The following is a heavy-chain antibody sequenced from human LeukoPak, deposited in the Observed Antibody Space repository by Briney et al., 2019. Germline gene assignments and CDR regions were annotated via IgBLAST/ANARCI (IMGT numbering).Heavy chain of an antibody. D-gene: IGHD5-18*01. J-gene: IGHJ6*03. CDR3: ARAQGQSRYGYGAAYYYYMDV. V-gene: IGHV3-30*02. Sequence: PGGSLRLSCAASGFTFSSYGMHWVRQAPGKGLEWVAFIRYDGSNKYYADSVKGRFTISRDNSKNTLYLQMNSLRSDDTAVYYCARAQGQSRYGYGAAYYYYMDVWGKGTTVTVSS. CDR2: IRYDGSNK. CDR1: GFTFSSYG.